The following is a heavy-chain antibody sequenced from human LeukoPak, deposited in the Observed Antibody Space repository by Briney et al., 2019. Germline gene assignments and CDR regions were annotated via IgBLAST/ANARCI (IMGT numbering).Heavy chain of an antibody. CDR2: ISSSSSYI. Sequence: PGGSLRLSCAASGFTFSSYSMNWVRQAPGKGLEWVSSISSSSSYIYYADSVKGRFTISRDNAKDSLYLQMNSLRAEDTAVYYCARGGIVANDYWGQGTLVTVSS. CDR3: ARGGIVANDY. CDR1: GFTFSSYS. J-gene: IGHJ4*02. V-gene: IGHV3-21*01. D-gene: IGHD1-26*01.